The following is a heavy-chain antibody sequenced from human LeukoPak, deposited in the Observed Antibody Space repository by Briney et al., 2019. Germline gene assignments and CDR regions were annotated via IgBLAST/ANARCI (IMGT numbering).Heavy chain of an antibody. J-gene: IGHJ4*02. CDR2: ISGGGGST. CDR1: GFTFSNCA. CDR3: AKDRAYYYDSSGYYHFDS. V-gene: IGHV3-23*01. Sequence: GGSLRLSCAASGFTFSNCAMSWVRQAPGKGREWVSGISGGGGSTYYADSVKGRFSISRDNSKNTLYVQLNSLRADDTAVYYCAKDRAYYYDSSGYYHFDSWGQGTLVTVSS. D-gene: IGHD3-22*01.